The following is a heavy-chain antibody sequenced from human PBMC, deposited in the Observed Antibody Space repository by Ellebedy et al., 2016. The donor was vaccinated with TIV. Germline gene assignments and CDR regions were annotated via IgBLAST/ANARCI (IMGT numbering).Heavy chain of an antibody. J-gene: IGHJ5*02. CDR2: MNPNSGNT. CDR3: ARGLSIAARPPRWFNP. D-gene: IGHD6-6*01. CDR1: GYTFTSYD. Sequence: ASVKVSXXASGYTFTSYDINWVRQATGQGLEWMGWMNPNSGNTGYAQKFQGRVTMTRNTSISTAYMELSSLRSEDTAVYYCARGLSIAARPPRWFNPWGQGTLVTVSS. V-gene: IGHV1-8*01.